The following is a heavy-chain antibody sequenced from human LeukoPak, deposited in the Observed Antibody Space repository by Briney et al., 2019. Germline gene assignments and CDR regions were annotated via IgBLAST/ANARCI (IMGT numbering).Heavy chain of an antibody. Sequence: SETLSLTCTVSGGSISSSSYYWGWIRQPPGKGLEWIGSIYYSGSTYYNPSLKSRVTISVDTSKNQFSLKLSSVTAADTAVYYCARDAQDTAMVADYWGQGTLVTVSS. CDR3: ARDAQDTAMVADY. D-gene: IGHD5-18*01. V-gene: IGHV4-39*07. CDR2: IYYSGST. CDR1: GGSISSSSYY. J-gene: IGHJ4*02.